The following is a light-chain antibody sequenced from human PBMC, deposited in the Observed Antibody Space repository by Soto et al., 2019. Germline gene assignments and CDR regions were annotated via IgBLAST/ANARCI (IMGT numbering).Light chain of an antibody. CDR2: EGS. V-gene: IGLV2-23*01. CDR1: SSDVGSYNL. J-gene: IGLJ1*01. Sequence: QSALTQPASVSGSPGQSITISCTGTSSDVGSYNLVSWYQQHPGKAPKLMIYEGSKRPSGVSNRFSGSKSGNTASLTISGLQAEDEADYYCCSYAGCTLYVFGTGTKVTVL. CDR3: CSYAGCTLYV.